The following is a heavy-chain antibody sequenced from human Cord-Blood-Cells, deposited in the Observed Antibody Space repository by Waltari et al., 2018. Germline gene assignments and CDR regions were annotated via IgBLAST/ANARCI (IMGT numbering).Heavy chain of an antibody. CDR2: IYSGGST. V-gene: IGHV3-53*01. J-gene: IGHJ4*02. D-gene: IGHD1-26*01. CDR1: GFTVCCNY. Sequence: EVQLVESGGGLIQPGGSLRLSCAASGFTVCCNYMSWVRQAPGKGLEWVSVIYSGGSTYYADSVKGRFTISRDNSKNTLYLQMNSLRAEDTAVYYCAREFYSGSYYFDYWGQGTLVTVSS. CDR3: AREFYSGSYYFDY.